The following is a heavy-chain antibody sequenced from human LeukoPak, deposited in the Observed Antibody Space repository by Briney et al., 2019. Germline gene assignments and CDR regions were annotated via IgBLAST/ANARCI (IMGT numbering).Heavy chain of an antibody. J-gene: IGHJ4*02. D-gene: IGHD3-9*01. CDR3: ANLDYDILTGFNPIDY. CDR2: IRYDGSNK. CDR1: GFTFSTFA. Sequence: TGGSLRLSCAASGFTFSTFAMIWVRQAPGKGLEWVAFIRYDGSNKYYADSVKGRFTISRDNSKNTLYLQMNSLRAEDTAVYYCANLDYDILTGFNPIDYWGQGTLVTVSS. V-gene: IGHV3-30*02.